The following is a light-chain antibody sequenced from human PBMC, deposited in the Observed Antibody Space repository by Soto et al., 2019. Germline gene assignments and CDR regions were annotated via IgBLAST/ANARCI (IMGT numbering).Light chain of an antibody. CDR1: QSISSW. J-gene: IGKJ2*01. CDR2: DAS. Sequence: DIQMTQSPSTLSASVGDRVTITCRASQSISSWLAWYQQKPGKAPKLLIYDASSLESGVPSRFSGSGSGTEFTLTISSLQPDDFAPYYCQQYNSYSRSTFGQGTKLESK. V-gene: IGKV1-5*01. CDR3: QQYNSYSRST.